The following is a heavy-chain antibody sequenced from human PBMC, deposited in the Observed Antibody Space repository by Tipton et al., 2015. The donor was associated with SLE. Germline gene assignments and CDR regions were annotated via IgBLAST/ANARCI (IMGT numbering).Heavy chain of an antibody. CDR3: ARESYDFWSGYRNWFDP. V-gene: IGHV4-61*10. CDR2: IYTSGRT. CDR1: GGSVSSGSYY. Sequence: TLSLTCTVSGGSVSSGSYYWSWIRQPAGKGLEWIGYIYTSGRTNYNPSLKSRVTISVDTSKTQFSLKLSSVTAADTAGYYCARESYDFWSGYRNWFDPWGQGIRVTVSS. J-gene: IGHJ5*02. D-gene: IGHD3-3*01.